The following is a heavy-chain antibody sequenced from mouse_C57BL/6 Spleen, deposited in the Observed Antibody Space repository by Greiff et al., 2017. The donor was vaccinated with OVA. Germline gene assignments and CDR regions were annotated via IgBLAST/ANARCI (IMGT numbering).Heavy chain of an antibody. Sequence: VQLQRSGTVLARPGASVKMSCKTSGYTFTSYWMHWVKQRPGQGLEWIGAIYPGNSDTSYNQKFKGKAKLTAVTSASTAYMELSSLTNEDSAVYYCTRDGYFTVLYYFDYWGQGTTLTVSS. D-gene: IGHD2-3*01. J-gene: IGHJ2*01. V-gene: IGHV1-5*01. CDR2: IYPGNSDT. CDR1: GYTFTSYW. CDR3: TRDGYFTVLYYFDY.